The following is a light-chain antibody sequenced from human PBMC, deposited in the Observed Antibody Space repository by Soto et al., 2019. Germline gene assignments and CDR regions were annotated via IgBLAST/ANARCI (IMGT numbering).Light chain of an antibody. CDR3: QQYDTYYT. CDR2: DVS. CDR1: QSVSNW. Sequence: DIQMTQSPSTLSAPVGDRVTITCRASQSVSNWLAWYQQKPGKAPTLLIYDVSRLETGVPSRFSGSGSGTEFTLTINSLQPEDFATYFCQQYDTYYTVGQGTKVEIK. V-gene: IGKV1-5*01. J-gene: IGKJ2*01.